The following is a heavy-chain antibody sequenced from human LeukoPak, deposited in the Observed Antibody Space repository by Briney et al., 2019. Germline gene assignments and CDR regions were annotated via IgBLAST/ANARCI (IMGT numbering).Heavy chain of an antibody. CDR2: IGGSGGST. J-gene: IGHJ4*02. CDR1: GFTFSSYA. CDR3: AKMTDSSGFLRVRDQPKGKRGNDY. V-gene: IGHV3-23*01. Sequence: GGSLRLSCAASGFTFSSYAMSWVRQAPGKGLEWVSAIGGSGGSTYYADSVKGRFTISRDNSKNTLYLQMNSLRAEDTAVYYCAKMTDSSGFLRVRDQPKGKRGNDYWGQGTLVTVSS. D-gene: IGHD3-22*01.